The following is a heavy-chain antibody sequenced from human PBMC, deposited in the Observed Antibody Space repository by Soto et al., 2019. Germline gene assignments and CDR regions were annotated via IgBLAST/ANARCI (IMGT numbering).Heavy chain of an antibody. Sequence: QVQLVQSGAEVKKPGASVRVSCKASGYTFTHYYIHWVRQAPGQGLEWMGIINPNGGMTTYAQKFRAGFSITRDTSTSTVYLELSSLRSEDSAVYYCATSVNSAMAFDYWGQGTLVTVAS. CDR3: ATSVNSAMAFDY. CDR2: INPNGGMT. D-gene: IGHD5-18*01. CDR1: GYTFTHYY. V-gene: IGHV1-46*01. J-gene: IGHJ4*02.